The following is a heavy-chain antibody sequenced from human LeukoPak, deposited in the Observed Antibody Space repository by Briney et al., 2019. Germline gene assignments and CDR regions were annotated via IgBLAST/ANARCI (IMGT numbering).Heavy chain of an antibody. D-gene: IGHD6-6*01. Sequence: GGSLRLSCAASGFTFSSYGMHWVRQAPGKGLEWVAVISYDGSNKYYADSVKGRFTISGDNSKNTLYLQMNSLRAEDTAVYYCASAGASARSRRIDYWGQGTLVTVSS. CDR2: ISYDGSNK. CDR1: GFTFSSYG. V-gene: IGHV3-30*03. CDR3: ASAGASARSRRIDY. J-gene: IGHJ4*02.